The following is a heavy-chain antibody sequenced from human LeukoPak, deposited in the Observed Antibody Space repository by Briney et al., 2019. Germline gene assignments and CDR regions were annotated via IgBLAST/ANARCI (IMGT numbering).Heavy chain of an antibody. J-gene: IGHJ6*03. CDR1: GGSISSYY. CDR2: IYTSGST. V-gene: IGHV4-4*07. D-gene: IGHD2-2*01. Sequence: SETLSLTCTVSGGSISSYYWSWIRQPAGKGLEWIGRIYTSGSTNYNPSLKSRVTISVDTSKNQFSLKLSSVTAADTAVYYCARLRGVLGYCSSTSCHTRIAARHDAYYYYYMDVWGKGTTVTVSS. CDR3: ARLRGVLGYCSSTSCHTRIAARHDAYYYYYMDV.